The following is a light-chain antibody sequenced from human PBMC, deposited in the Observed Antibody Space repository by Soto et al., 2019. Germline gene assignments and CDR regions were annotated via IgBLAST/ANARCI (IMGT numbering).Light chain of an antibody. V-gene: IGLV4-69*01. CDR3: QTWGTGIKV. CDR2: LNSDGSL. Sequence: QLVLTQSPSASASLGASVKLTCTLSSGHSSNAIAWHQQQPEKGPRYLMKLNSDGSLSRGDGIPDRFSGSTSGAERYLTISSLQSEDEADYYCQTWGTGIKVFGGGTKVTVL. CDR1: SGHSSNA. J-gene: IGLJ3*02.